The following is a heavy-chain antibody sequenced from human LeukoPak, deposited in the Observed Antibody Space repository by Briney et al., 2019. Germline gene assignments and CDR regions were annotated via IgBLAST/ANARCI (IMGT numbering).Heavy chain of an antibody. Sequence: SETLSLTCTVSGGSISSSSYYWGWIRQPPGKGLEWIGSIYYSGSTYYNPSLKSRVTISVDTSKNQFSLKLSSVTAADTAVYYCARVLTDTETNDYYYYMDVWGKGTTVTVSS. J-gene: IGHJ6*03. D-gene: IGHD5-18*01. CDR2: IYYSGST. CDR1: GGSISSSSYY. V-gene: IGHV4-39*07. CDR3: ARVLTDTETNDYYYYMDV.